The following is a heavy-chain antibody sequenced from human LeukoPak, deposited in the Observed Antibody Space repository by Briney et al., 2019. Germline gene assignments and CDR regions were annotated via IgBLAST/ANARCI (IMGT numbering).Heavy chain of an antibody. J-gene: IGHJ4*02. Sequence: ASVKVSCKPSGYSFTGYYMHWMRQAPGQGLEWMGWINLNSGGTNYAQKFQGRVTMTRDTSISTAYMELSRLRYDDTAVYYCASWAGGNEPVASFDYWGQGTLVTVSS. CDR1: GYSFTGYY. CDR3: ASWAGGNEPVASFDY. D-gene: IGHD1-14*01. V-gene: IGHV1-2*02. CDR2: INLNSGGT.